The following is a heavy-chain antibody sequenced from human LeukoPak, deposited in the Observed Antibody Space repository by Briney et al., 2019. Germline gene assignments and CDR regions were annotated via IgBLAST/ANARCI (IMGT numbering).Heavy chain of an antibody. CDR3: ARIPWGYYYGSGSSGSGYYYMDV. J-gene: IGHJ6*03. Sequence: SETLSLTCTVSGGSISSYYWSWIRQPPGKGLEWIGYIYYSGSTNYNPSLKSRVTISVDTSKNQFSLKLSSVTAADTAVYYCARIPWGYYYGSGSSGSGYYYMDVWGKGTTVTISS. CDR1: GGSISSYY. V-gene: IGHV4-59*01. CDR2: IYYSGST. D-gene: IGHD3-10*01.